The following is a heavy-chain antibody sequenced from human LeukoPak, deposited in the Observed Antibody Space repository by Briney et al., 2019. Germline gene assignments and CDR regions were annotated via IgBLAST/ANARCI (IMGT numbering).Heavy chain of an antibody. CDR1: RFIFRNYW. D-gene: IGHD2-2*01. Sequence: GGSLRLSCAASRFIFRNYWMSCFRQGPGEGLEWVANINQGGSEKYYVDSVKGRFTISRDNAKNPLDLQMNSLRVEDTAIYYCTRLAVPPGNRGWYYEHWGQGTLVTVSS. J-gene: IGHJ4*02. V-gene: IGHV3-7*03. CDR2: INQGGSEK. CDR3: TRLAVPPGNRGWYYEH.